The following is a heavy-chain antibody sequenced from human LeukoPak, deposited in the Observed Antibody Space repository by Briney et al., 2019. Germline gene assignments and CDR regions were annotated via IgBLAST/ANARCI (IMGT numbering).Heavy chain of an antibody. CDR1: GGSINSYY. Sequence: SETLSLTCTVSGGSINSYYWSWIRQPAGKGLEWIGRIHTSGSTNYNPSLKSRVTMSVDTSKNQFSLKLSSVTAADTAVYYYATTYSSSWYGDAFDIWGQGTMVTVSS. CDR3: ATTYSSSWYGDAFDI. V-gene: IGHV4-4*07. CDR2: IHTSGST. J-gene: IGHJ3*02. D-gene: IGHD6-13*01.